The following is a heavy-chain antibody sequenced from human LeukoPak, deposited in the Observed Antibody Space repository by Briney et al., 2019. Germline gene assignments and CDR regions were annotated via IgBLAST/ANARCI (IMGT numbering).Heavy chain of an antibody. CDR1: GFTFSSYW. CDR2: IASDGSST. V-gene: IGHV3-74*01. CDR3: ARERGALLPYYDFWSGYSYYYYGMDV. J-gene: IGHJ6*02. D-gene: IGHD3-3*01. Sequence: PGGSLRLSCAASGFTFSSYWMNWVRQAPGKGLVWVSRIASDGSSTTYADSVKGRFAISRDNAKNTLYLQMSSLRAEDTAVYYCARERGALLPYYDFWSGYSYYYYGMDVWGQGTTVTVSS.